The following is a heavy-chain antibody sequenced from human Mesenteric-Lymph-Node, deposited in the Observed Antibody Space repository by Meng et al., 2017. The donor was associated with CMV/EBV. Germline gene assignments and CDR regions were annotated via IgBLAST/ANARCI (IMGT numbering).Heavy chain of an antibody. J-gene: IGHJ6*02. Sequence: ASVKVSCKASGYTFTGYYMHWVRQAPGQGLEWMGWINPNSGGTNYAQKFQGRVTMTRDTSTSTVYMELSSLRSEDTAVYYCARDQAVIAAAGTSYYYYGMDVWGQGTTVTVSS. CDR3: ARDQAVIAAAGTSYYYYGMDV. CDR2: INPNSGGT. V-gene: IGHV1-2*02. D-gene: IGHD6-13*01. CDR1: GYTFTGYY.